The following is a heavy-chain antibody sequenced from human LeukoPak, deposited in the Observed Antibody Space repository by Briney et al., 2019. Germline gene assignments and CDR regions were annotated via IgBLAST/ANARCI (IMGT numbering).Heavy chain of an antibody. CDR3: ARAGYSHGPGKY. CDR2: ISSSGDTI. CDR1: GFTFSSYE. Sequence: GGSLRLSCAASGFTFSSYEMNWVRQAPGKGLEWVSYISSSGDTIYYADSVKGRSTISRDNAKTSLYLQMNSLRVEDTAVYYCARAGYSHGPGKYWGQGTLVTVSS. D-gene: IGHD5-12*01. J-gene: IGHJ4*02. V-gene: IGHV3-48*03.